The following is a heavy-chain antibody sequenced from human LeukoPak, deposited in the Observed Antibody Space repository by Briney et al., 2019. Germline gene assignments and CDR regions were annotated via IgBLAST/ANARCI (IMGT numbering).Heavy chain of an antibody. D-gene: IGHD5-24*01. CDR3: ARGRQRWLQSNLYYFDY. J-gene: IGHJ4*02. Sequence: GASVKVSCKASGYTFTSYDINWVRQATGQGLEWMGWMNPNSGNTGNAQKFHGRVTMTRNTSISTAYMELSSLRSEDTAVYYCARGRQRWLQSNLYYFDYWGQGTLVTVSS. V-gene: IGHV1-8*01. CDR1: GYTFTSYD. CDR2: MNPNSGNT.